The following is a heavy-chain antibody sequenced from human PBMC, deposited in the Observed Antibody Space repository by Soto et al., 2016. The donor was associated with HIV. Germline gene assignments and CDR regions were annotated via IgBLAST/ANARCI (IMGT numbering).Heavy chain of an antibody. CDR3: ARHGRVVGXIDY. J-gene: IGHJ4*02. D-gene: IGHD2-21*01. Sequence: QLQLQESGPGLVKPSETLSLTCTVSGGSISSSSYYWGWIRQPPGKGLEWIGSIYYSGSTYYNPSLKSRVTISVDTSKNQFSLKLSSVTAADTAVYYCARHGRVVGXIDYWGQGTLVTVSS. V-gene: IGHV4-39*01. CDR2: IYYSGST. CDR1: GGSISSSSYY.